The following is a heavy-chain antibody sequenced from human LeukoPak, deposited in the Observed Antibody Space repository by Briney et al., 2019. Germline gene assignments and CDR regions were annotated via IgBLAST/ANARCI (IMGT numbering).Heavy chain of an antibody. Sequence: PGGSLRLSCAASGFTFSDYYMSWIRQAPGKGLEWVSYISSSGSTIDYAESVKGRFTISRDNAKNSLYLQMNSLRAEDTAVYHCARYYNYDSSGYPPYYYYGMDVWGRGTTVTVSS. CDR1: GFTFSDYY. CDR2: ISSSGSTI. J-gene: IGHJ6*02. V-gene: IGHV3-11*01. CDR3: ARYYNYDSSGYPPYYYYGMDV. D-gene: IGHD3-22*01.